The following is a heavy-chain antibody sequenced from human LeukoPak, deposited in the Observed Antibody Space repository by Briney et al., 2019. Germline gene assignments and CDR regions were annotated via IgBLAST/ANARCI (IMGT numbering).Heavy chain of an antibody. Sequence: SQTLSLTCTVSGGSISSGSYYWSWIRQPAGKGLEWIGRIYTSGSTNYNPSLKSRVTISVDTSKNQFSLKLSSVTAADTAVYYCAREGTLYYDILTGYYKGGPWFDPWGQGTLVTVSS. V-gene: IGHV4-61*02. CDR1: GGSISSGSYY. CDR2: IYTSGST. CDR3: AREGTLYYDILTGYYKGGPWFDP. J-gene: IGHJ5*02. D-gene: IGHD3-9*01.